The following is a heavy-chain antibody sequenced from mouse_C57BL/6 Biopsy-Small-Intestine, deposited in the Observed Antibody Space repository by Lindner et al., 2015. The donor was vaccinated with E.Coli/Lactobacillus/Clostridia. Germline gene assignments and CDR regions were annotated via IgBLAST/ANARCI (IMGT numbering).Heavy chain of an antibody. D-gene: IGHD2-1*01. Sequence: VQLQESGGGLVKPGGSLKLSCAASGFTFSDYGMHWVRQPPEKGLEWIAYISGASNTIYYADTMKGRFTISRDNAKSTLFLQMTSLRSEDTAMYYCVRGGNYLGFAYWGQGTLVTVSA. CDR1: GFTFSDYG. CDR3: VRGGNYLGFAY. V-gene: IGHV5-17*01. J-gene: IGHJ3*01. CDR2: ISGASNTI.